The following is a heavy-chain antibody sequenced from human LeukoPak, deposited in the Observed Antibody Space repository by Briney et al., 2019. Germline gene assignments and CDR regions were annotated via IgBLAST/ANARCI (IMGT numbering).Heavy chain of an antibody. CDR2: ISSSSSTI. CDR3: ARDTNQLLSY. D-gene: IGHD2-2*01. Sequence: HPGGSLRLSCAASGFTFSSYSMNWVRQAPGKGLEWVSYISSSSSTIYYADSVKGRFTISRDNAKNSLYLQMNSLRAEDTAVYYCARDTNQLLSYWAQGTLVTVSS. J-gene: IGHJ4*02. V-gene: IGHV3-48*01. CDR1: GFTFSSYS.